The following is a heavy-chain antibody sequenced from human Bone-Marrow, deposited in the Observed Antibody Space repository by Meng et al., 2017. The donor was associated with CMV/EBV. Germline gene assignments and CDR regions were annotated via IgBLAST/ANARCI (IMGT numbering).Heavy chain of an antibody. CDR2: ISSSSSYI. D-gene: IGHD3-22*01. J-gene: IGHJ4*02. CDR1: GFTFSSYS. Sequence: GESLKISCAASGFTFSSYSMNWVRQAPGKGLEWVSSISSSSSYIYYADSVKGRFTISRDNAKNSLYLQMNSLRAEDTAVYYCARDPDLDNSGNSWATFDYWGQGALVTVSS. V-gene: IGHV3-21*01. CDR3: ARDPDLDNSGNSWATFDY.